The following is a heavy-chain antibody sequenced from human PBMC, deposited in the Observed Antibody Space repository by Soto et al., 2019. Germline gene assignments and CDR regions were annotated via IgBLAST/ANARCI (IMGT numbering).Heavy chain of an antibody. D-gene: IGHD2-15*01. Sequence: SETLSLTCTVSGGSISSGDYYWSWIRQPPGKGLEWIGYIYYSGSTYYNPSLKNRVTISVDTSKNQFSLKLSSVTAADTALYYCARVPYCSGGSCYLLFDLWGRGTLVTVSS. CDR1: GGSISSGDYY. CDR2: IYYSGST. V-gene: IGHV4-30-4*01. J-gene: IGHJ2*01. CDR3: ARVPYCSGGSCYLLFDL.